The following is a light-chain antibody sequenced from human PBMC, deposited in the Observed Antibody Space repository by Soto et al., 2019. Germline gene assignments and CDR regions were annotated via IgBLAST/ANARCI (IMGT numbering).Light chain of an antibody. CDR3: CSYAGSYPLV. V-gene: IGLV2-11*01. Sequence: QSALTQPPSASGSPGQSVAISCTGTSSDVGGYNYVSWYQQHPGKAPQLMIYDVSERPSGVPDRFSGSKSGNTASLTISGLQAEDEADYYCCSYAGSYPLVFGGGTKLTVL. CDR1: SSDVGGYNY. J-gene: IGLJ2*01. CDR2: DVS.